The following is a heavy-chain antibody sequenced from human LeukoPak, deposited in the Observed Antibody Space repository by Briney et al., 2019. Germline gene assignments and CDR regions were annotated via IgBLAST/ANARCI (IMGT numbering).Heavy chain of an antibody. CDR3: ARGAMVRGVINNWFDP. D-gene: IGHD3-10*01. Sequence: SETLSLTCAVSGGSISSGGYSWSWIRQPPGKGLEWIGYIYHSGSTYYNPSLKSRVTISVDRSKNQFSLKLSSVTAADTAVYHCARGAMVRGVINNWFDPWGQGTLVTVSS. J-gene: IGHJ5*02. CDR2: IYHSGST. V-gene: IGHV4-30-2*01. CDR1: GGSISSGGYS.